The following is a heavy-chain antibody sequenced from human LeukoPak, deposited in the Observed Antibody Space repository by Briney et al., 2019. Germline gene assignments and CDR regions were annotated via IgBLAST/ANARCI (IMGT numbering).Heavy chain of an antibody. V-gene: IGHV4-59*12. Sequence: KPSETLSLTCTVSGGSISSYYWTWIRQPPGKGLEWIGYIYYSGSTNYNPSLKSRVTISVDTSKNQFSLQLNSVTPENTAVYYCAKGIAVPGTVSGHFDYWGQGTLVTVSS. D-gene: IGHD6-19*01. CDR2: IYYSGST. J-gene: IGHJ4*02. CDR1: GGSISSYY. CDR3: AKGIAVPGTVSGHFDY.